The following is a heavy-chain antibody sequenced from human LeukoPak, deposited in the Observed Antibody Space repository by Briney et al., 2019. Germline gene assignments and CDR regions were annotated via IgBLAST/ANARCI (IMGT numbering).Heavy chain of an antibody. CDR2: IGGTGAYT. CDR1: GFTFTSYA. CDR3: ARRNPFYFDF. J-gene: IGHJ4*02. V-gene: IGHV3-23*01. Sequence: GGSLRLSCAASGFTFTSYALSWVRQAPGKGLQWVSNIGGTGAYTYYTDSVKGRFTISRDNYKNTLYLQMNSLRAEDTAVYYCARRNPFYFDFWGQGTLVTVSS.